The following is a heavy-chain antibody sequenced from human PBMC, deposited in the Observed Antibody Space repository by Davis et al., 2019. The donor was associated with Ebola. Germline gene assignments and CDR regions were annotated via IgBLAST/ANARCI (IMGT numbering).Heavy chain of an antibody. V-gene: IGHV3-33*08. J-gene: IGHJ6*02. D-gene: IGHD1-26*01. CDR1: GFSFSTYG. Sequence: GESLKISCVAPGFSFSTYGMHWVRQAPGKGLEWVAATFFDGSEKFYADSVKGRFTISRDNAKNSLYLQMSSLRAEDAAIYYCARAQLRATTFVRTGGMDVWGQGTTVTVSS. CDR2: TFFDGSEK. CDR3: ARAQLRATTFVRTGGMDV.